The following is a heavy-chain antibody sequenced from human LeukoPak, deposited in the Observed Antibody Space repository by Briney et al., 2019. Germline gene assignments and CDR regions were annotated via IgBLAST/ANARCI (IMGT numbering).Heavy chain of an antibody. CDR2: IYTSGST. CDR3: ARLLGYSYGYGMDV. J-gene: IGHJ6*02. Sequence: SETLSLTCTVSGGSLNSYYWSWVRQPAGKGLEWIGRIYTSGSTNYNPSLESRVTMSVDTSKNQFSLKLSSVTAADKAVYYCARLLGYSYGYGMDVWGQGTTVT. CDR1: GGSLNSYY. V-gene: IGHV4-4*07. D-gene: IGHD5-18*01.